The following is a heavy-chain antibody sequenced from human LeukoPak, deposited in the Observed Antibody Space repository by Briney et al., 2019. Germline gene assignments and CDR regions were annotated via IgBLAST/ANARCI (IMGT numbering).Heavy chain of an antibody. CDR3: ARERLVDLATIFDY. Sequence: SETLSLTCVVSGGSISGYYWTWIRQPPGKGLEWIGYTYYRGSSSFNPSLRSRVTISVDMSKNQVSLKLTSVTAADTAVYYCARERLVDLATIFDYWGQGALVTVSS. J-gene: IGHJ4*02. CDR1: GGSISGYY. CDR2: TYYRGSS. V-gene: IGHV4-59*01. D-gene: IGHD5-24*01.